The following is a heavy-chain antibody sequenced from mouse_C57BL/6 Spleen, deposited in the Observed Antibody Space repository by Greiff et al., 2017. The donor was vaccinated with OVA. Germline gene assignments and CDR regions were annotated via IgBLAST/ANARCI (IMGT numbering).Heavy chain of an antibody. CDR1: GFTFSSYA. Sequence: EVQRVESGGGLVKPGGSLKLSCAASGFTFSSYAMSWVRQTPEKRLEWVATISDGGSYTYYPDNVKGRFTISRDNAKNNLYLQKSHLKSEDTAMYDCGSAYYGNWYFDVWGTGTTVTVSS. J-gene: IGHJ1*03. D-gene: IGHD2-10*01. V-gene: IGHV5-4*01. CDR3: GSAYYGNWYFDV. CDR2: ISDGGSYT.